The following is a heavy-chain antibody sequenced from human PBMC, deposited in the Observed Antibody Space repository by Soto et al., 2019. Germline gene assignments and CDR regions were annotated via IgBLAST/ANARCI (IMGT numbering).Heavy chain of an antibody. Sequence: GASVKVSCKACGYSFTSYGISWVRQAPGQGLEWMGWISAYNGDTNYGQNLQGRVTMTTDTSTSTAYMELRSLRSDDTAVYFCARAAETLSATRYFHHWGQGTLVPVSS. D-gene: IGHD2-15*01. CDR3: ARAAETLSATRYFHH. CDR1: GYSFTSYG. J-gene: IGHJ1*01. CDR2: ISAYNGDT. V-gene: IGHV1-18*01.